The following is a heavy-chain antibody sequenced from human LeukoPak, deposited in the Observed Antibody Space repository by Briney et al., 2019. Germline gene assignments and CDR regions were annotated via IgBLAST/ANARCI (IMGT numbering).Heavy chain of an antibody. CDR2: INHSGST. CDR1: GGSFSGYY. Sequence: PSETLSLTCAVYGGSFSGYYWSWIRQPPGKGLEWIGEINHSGSTNYNPSLKSRVTISVDTSKNQFSLKLSSVTAADTAVYYCARLTITFGGVIDYWGQGTLVTVSS. V-gene: IGHV4-34*01. D-gene: IGHD3-16*01. CDR3: ARLTITFGGVIDY. J-gene: IGHJ4*02.